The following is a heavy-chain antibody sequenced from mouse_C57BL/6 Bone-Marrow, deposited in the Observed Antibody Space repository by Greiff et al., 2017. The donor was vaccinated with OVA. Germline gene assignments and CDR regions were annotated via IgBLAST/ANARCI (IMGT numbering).Heavy chain of an antibody. V-gene: IGHV14-4*01. Sequence: VQLKESGAELVRPGASVKLSCTASGFNINDDSMHWVKQRPEQGLEWIGWIDPENGDTEYASKFQGQATITADTSSNTAYLQLSRLTSEDTAVYYCIPDSPLADWGQGTLVTVSA. CDR1: GFNINDDS. CDR2: IDPENGDT. J-gene: IGHJ3*01. D-gene: IGHD3-2*01. CDR3: IPDSPLAD.